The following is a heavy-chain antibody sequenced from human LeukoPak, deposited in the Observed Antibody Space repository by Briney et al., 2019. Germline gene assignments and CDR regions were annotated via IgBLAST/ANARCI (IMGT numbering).Heavy chain of an antibody. CDR2: IYSGGST. CDR1: GFTVSSNY. CDR3: ARDREGYCSGGSCYSDMDY. Sequence: GGSLRLSCAASGFTVSSNYMSWVRQAPGKGLEWVSVIYSGGSTYYADSVKGRFTISRDNSKNTLFLQMNSLSAEDTAVYYCARDREGYCSGGSCYSDMDYWGQGTLVTVSS. D-gene: IGHD2-15*01. J-gene: IGHJ4*02. V-gene: IGHV3-66*01.